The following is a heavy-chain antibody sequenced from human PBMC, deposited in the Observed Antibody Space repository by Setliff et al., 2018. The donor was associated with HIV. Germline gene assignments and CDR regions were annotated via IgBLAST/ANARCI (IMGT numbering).Heavy chain of an antibody. J-gene: IGHJ4*02. V-gene: IGHV5-51*01. Sequence: GESLKISCKTSGYSFTNYWVGWVRQMPGNGLEWMGLIWPDDSDTMYSPSFQGHVTMSADRSISTAYLQWSSLKAPDTAMYYCVRVDYGDFNFDYWGQGTLVTVSS. CDR2: IWPDDSDT. CDR3: VRVDYGDFNFDY. D-gene: IGHD4-17*01. CDR1: GYSFTNYW.